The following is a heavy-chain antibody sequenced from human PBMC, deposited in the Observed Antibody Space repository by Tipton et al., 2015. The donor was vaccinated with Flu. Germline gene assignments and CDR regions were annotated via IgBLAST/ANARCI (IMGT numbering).Heavy chain of an antibody. CDR2: IYTSGST. CDR1: GGSISSYY. J-gene: IGHJ3*02. V-gene: IGHV4-4*07. Sequence: TLSLTCTVSGGSISSYYWSWIRQPAGKGLEWIGRIYTSGSTNYNPSLKSRVTMSVDTSKNQFSLKLSSVTAADTAVYYCARDSPYQLLSGDAFDIWGQGTMVTVSS. D-gene: IGHD2-2*01. CDR3: ARDSPYQLLSGDAFDI.